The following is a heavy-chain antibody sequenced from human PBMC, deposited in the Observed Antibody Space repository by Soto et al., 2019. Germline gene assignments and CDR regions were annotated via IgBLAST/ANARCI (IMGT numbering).Heavy chain of an antibody. CDR3: ARNNYYGSGSYYNSDYYYYGMDV. D-gene: IGHD3-10*01. V-gene: IGHV5-10-1*01. J-gene: IGHJ6*02. CDR2: IDPSDSYT. CDR1: GDSFTSYW. Sequence: PGESLKISCKGSGDSFTSYWISWVRQMPGKGLEWMGSIDPSDSYTNYSPSFQGHVTISADKSISTAYLQWSSLKASDTAMYYCARNNYYGSGSYYNSDYYYYGMDVWGQGTTVTVSS.